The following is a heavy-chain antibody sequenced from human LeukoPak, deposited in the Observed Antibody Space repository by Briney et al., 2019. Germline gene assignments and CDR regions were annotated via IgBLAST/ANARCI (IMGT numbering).Heavy chain of an antibody. Sequence: GGSLRLSCEGSGFTFSNCWMGWVRQAPGKGLQWVANIKTDGSEKYYVDSVKGRFTISRDNAKNSLYLQMNSLRAEDTAVYYCATYSSLNRREFQFWGQGTLLTVSS. CDR2: IKTDGSEK. CDR1: GFTFSNCW. CDR3: ATYSSLNRREFQF. V-gene: IGHV3-7*01. D-gene: IGHD3-22*01. J-gene: IGHJ1*01.